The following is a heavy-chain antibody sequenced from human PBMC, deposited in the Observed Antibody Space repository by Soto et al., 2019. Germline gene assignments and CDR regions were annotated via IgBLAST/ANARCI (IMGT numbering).Heavy chain of an antibody. D-gene: IGHD3-22*01. CDR2: ISGSGGST. V-gene: IGHV3-23*01. CDR3: AKGRLYYYDSSGPNMDV. Sequence: PGGSLRLSCAASGFTFSSYAMSWVRQAPGKGLEWVSAISGSGGSTYYADSVKGRFTISRDNSKNTLYLQMNSLRAEDTAVYYCAKGRLYYYDSSGPNMDVWGQGTTVTVSS. J-gene: IGHJ6*02. CDR1: GFTFSSYA.